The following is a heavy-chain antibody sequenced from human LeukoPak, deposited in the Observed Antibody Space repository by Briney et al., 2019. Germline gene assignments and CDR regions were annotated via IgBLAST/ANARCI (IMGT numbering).Heavy chain of an antibody. CDR3: ARDGVIAVAGSFDI. V-gene: IGHV1-8*01. CDR1: GYTFTSYD. D-gene: IGHD6-19*01. J-gene: IGHJ3*02. CDR2: MNPNSGNT. Sequence: GASVKVSCKASGYTFTSYDINWVRQATGQGLEWMGWMNPNSGNTGYAQKFQGRVTMTRNTSISTAYMELSSLRSEDTAVYYCARDGVIAVAGSFDIWGQGTMVTVSS.